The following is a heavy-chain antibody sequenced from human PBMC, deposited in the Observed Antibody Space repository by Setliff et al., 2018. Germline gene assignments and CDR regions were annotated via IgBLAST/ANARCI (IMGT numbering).Heavy chain of an antibody. J-gene: IGHJ4*02. CDR3: ATTGTYRYFDY. CDR2: IYYSGTT. CDR1: GDSISSSRYY. V-gene: IGHV4-39*01. D-gene: IGHD1-1*01. Sequence: SETLSLTCTVSGDSISSSRYYWASIRQPPGKGLEWIGNIYYSGTTYSNPSLKSRVTMSVDTSKNQFSLRLNSVTASDTAVYYCATTGTYRYFDYWGQGTLVTVSS.